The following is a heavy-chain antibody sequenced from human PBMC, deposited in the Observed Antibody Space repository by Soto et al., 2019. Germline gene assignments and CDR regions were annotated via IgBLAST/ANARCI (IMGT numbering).Heavy chain of an antibody. CDR3: ARDPVLRYFDWLSSPPDV. V-gene: IGHV3-74*01. CDR1: GFTLSSYW. CDR2: INSDGSST. D-gene: IGHD3-9*01. Sequence: ARSLRLSCAASGFTLSSYWMHWVRQAPGKGLVWVSRINSDGSSTSYADSVKGRFTISRDNAKNTLYLQMNSLRAEDTAMYYCARDPVLRYFDWLSSPPDVWGKGTTVTVSS. J-gene: IGHJ6*04.